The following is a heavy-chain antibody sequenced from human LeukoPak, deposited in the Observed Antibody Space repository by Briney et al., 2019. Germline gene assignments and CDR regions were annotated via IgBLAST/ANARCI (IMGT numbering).Heavy chain of an antibody. J-gene: IGHJ1*01. CDR1: GFRFSDYY. CDR2: ISGGGDIM. CDR3: ATNLMGAGEYFQP. Sequence: GGSLRLSCAASGFRFSDYYVSWIRQAPGKGLQWVSYISGGGDIMHYADSVKGRFTSSRDNAKNSGDLEMNSLGAEDTAVYYCATNLMGAGEYFQPWGPSTPVTASS. V-gene: IGHV3-11*01. D-gene: IGHD2-8*01.